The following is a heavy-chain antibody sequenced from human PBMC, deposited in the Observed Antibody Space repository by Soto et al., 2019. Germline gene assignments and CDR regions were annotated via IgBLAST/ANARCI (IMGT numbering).Heavy chain of an antibody. V-gene: IGHV1-18*01. CDR3: ARVYSGYDYSPMYYFDY. Sequence: ASVKVSCKASGYTFTSYGTSWVRQAPGQGLEWMGWISAYNGNTNYAQKLQGRVTMTTDTSTSTAYMELRSLRSDDTAVYYCARVYSGYDYSPMYYFDYWGQGTLVTVSS. CDR2: ISAYNGNT. D-gene: IGHD5-12*01. J-gene: IGHJ4*02. CDR1: GYTFTSYG.